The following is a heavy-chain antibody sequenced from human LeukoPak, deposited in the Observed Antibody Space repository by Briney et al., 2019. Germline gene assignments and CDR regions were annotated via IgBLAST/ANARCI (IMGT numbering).Heavy chain of an antibody. J-gene: IGHJ4*02. Sequence: GGSLRLSYAASGFTFSSYTMNWVRQAPGKGLEWVSSISRSSSYIYYADSMKGRFTISRDNANNSLFLQMNSLRAEDTAVYYCARGGVSVGGNFDYWGQGTLVTVSS. CDR1: GFTFSSYT. D-gene: IGHD4-23*01. CDR3: ARGGVSVGGNFDY. CDR2: ISRSSSYI. V-gene: IGHV3-21*01.